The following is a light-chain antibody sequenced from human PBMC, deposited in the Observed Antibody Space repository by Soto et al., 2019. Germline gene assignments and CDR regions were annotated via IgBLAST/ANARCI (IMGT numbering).Light chain of an antibody. CDR2: GAS. J-gene: IGKJ2*01. CDR1: QSARNN. Sequence: EIVMSQSPATLSVSPGERATLSCRASQSARNNLAWYQQRPGQAPRLLMYGASTRPSGIPARFTGGGSGTDFTLTITSLQSEDCAVYYCQQYDSYMYAFGQGTKVEIK. CDR3: QQYDSYMYA. V-gene: IGKV3-15*01.